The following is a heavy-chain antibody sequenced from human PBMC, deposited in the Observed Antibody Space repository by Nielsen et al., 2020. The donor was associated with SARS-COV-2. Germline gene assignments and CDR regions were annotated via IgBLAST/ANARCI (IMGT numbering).Heavy chain of an antibody. V-gene: IGHV3-23*01. CDR1: GFTFSSYA. J-gene: IGHJ4*02. CDR3: ARDSRMEDFDY. Sequence: GESLKISCAASGFTFSSYAMSWVRQAPGKGLEWVSGISWNSGSIAYAASVKGRFTISRDNSNNTLYLEMNSLRPEDTAVYFCARDSRMEDFDYWGQGTLVTVSS. D-gene: IGHD1-1*01. CDR2: ISWNSGSI.